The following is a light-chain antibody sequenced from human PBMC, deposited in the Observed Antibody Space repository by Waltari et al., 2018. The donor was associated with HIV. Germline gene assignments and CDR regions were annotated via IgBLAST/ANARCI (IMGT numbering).Light chain of an antibody. CDR3: QSYDSSLGGFYV. J-gene: IGLJ1*01. V-gene: IGLV1-40*01. CDR1: SSNIGACYD. Sequence: QSVLTQPPSVSGAPGQRVTISCTGSSSNIGACYDIPWYQQLPGPAPKLLIFDNINRPSGVPDRFSGSKFATSASLAITGLQAEDEADYYCQSYDSSLGGFYVFGTGTKVTVL. CDR2: DNI.